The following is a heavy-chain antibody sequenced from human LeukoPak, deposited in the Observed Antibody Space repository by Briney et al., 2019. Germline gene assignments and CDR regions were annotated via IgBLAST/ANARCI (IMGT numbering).Heavy chain of an antibody. CDR2: INPNSGGT. Sequence: GASVKVSCKASGYTFTGFYMHWVRQAPGQGLEWMGWINPNSGGTNYAQKFQGRVTMTRDTSISTAYMELSRLRSDDTAVYYCARGTTPRVALYYYYMDVWGKGTTVTVSS. CDR1: GYTFTGFY. V-gene: IGHV1-2*02. J-gene: IGHJ6*03. D-gene: IGHD5-12*01. CDR3: ARGTTPRVALYYYYMDV.